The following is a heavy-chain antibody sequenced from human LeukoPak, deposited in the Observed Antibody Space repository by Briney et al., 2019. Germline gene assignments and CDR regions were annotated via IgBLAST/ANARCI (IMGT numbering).Heavy chain of an antibody. CDR1: GGSISSRSYY. V-gene: IGHV4-61*01. CDR2: IYYSGST. J-gene: IGHJ5*02. Sequence: PSETLSLTCTVSGGSISSRSYYWGWIRQPPGKGLEWIGYIYYSGSTNYNPSLKSRVTISVDTSKNQFSLKLSSVTAADTAVYYCAREISGSYFGVWFDPWGQGTLVTVSS. D-gene: IGHD1-26*01. CDR3: AREISGSYFGVWFDP.